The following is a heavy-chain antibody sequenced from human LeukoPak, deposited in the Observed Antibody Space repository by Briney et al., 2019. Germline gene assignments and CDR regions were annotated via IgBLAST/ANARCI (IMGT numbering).Heavy chain of an antibody. J-gene: IGHJ2*01. Sequence: SETLSLTCGVSGASISSHYWSWIRQPPGKGLEWIGYIYYSGSTNYNPSLKSRVTISVDTSKNQFSLKLSSVTAADTAVYYCARGIGYCSDGSCYPYWYFDLWGRGTLVTVSS. CDR1: GASISSHY. CDR3: ARGIGYCSDGSCYPYWYFDL. CDR2: IYYSGST. D-gene: IGHD2-15*01. V-gene: IGHV4-59*11.